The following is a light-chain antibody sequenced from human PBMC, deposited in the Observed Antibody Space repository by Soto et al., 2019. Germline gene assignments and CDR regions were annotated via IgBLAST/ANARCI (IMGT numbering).Light chain of an antibody. J-gene: IGKJ4*01. CDR1: QSVSNN. CDR3: QQYNNWPPLT. CDR2: AAS. V-gene: IGKV3-15*01. Sequence: EIVMSQSPATLSVSPGERATLSCRASQSVSNNLAWYQQKPGQAPRLLIYAASTRATGIPPRFSGSGSATNFTLTISSLQSEDFAVYYSQQYNNWPPLTFGGGTKVEIK.